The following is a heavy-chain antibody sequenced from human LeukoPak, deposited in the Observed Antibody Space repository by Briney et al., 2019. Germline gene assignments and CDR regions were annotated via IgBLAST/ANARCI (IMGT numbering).Heavy chain of an antibody. CDR1: GGTFNSYA. V-gene: IGHV1-69*05. J-gene: IGHJ6*03. D-gene: IGHD6-19*01. Sequence: SVKVSCKASGGTFNSYAISWVRQAPGQGLEWMGGIIPIFGTANYAQKFQGRVTITTDESTSTAYMEPSSLRSEDTAVYYCAREGEGNIAVKSGYYYYYYMDVWGKGTTVTVSS. CDR2: IIPIFGTA. CDR3: AREGEGNIAVKSGYYYYYYMDV.